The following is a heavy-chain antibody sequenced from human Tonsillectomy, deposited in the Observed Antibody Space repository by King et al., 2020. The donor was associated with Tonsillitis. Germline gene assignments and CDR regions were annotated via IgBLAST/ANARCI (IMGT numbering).Heavy chain of an antibody. CDR2: IYNSGTT. CDR3: ARGHRISSSSRWFDP. CDR1: GGSVSSGSFY. Sequence: VQLQESGPGLVKPPETLSLTCTVSGGSVSSGSFYWSWIRQPPGKELEWIGYIYNSGTTNYNPSLKSRVTISVDTSKNQFSLQLSSVTAADTAVYYCARGHRISSSSRWFDPWGQGVLVPVSS. D-gene: IGHD6-6*01. V-gene: IGHV4-61*01. J-gene: IGHJ5*02.